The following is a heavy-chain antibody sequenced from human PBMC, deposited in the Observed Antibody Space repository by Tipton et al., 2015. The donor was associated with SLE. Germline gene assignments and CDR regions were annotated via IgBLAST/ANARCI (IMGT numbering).Heavy chain of an antibody. D-gene: IGHD3-10*01. J-gene: IGHJ4*02. V-gene: IGHV3-11*06. CDR1: GFAFSDYY. Sequence: GSLRLSCAASGFAFSDYYMSWIRQAPGKGLEWVSYISSSSSYIYYADSVKGRFTISRDNAKNSLYLQMNSLRAEDTAVYYCARGVGSGSYYYFDYWGQGTLVTVSS. CDR3: ARGVGSGSYYYFDY. CDR2: ISSSSSYI.